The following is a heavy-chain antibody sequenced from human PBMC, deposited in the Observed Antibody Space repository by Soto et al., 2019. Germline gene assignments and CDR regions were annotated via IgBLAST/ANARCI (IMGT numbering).Heavy chain of an antibody. V-gene: IGHV3-23*01. Sequence: GGSLRLSCAASGFTFSSYAMSWVRQAPGKGLEWVSAISGSGGSTYYADSVKGRFTISRATSKNTLSLQMNSLRAEDTAVYYCAKLSKCDFWTYYYMDVWGQGTMVTVSS. CDR2: ISGSGGST. J-gene: IGHJ6*03. CDR1: GFTFSSYA. CDR3: AKLSKCDFWTYYYMDV. D-gene: IGHD3-3*01.